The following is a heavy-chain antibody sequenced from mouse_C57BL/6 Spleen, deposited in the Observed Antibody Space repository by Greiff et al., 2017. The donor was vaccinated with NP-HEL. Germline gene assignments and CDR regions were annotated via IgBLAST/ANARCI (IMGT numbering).Heavy chain of an antibody. V-gene: IGHV5-9*01. CDR3: ARHGYPWYFDV. CDR1: GFTFSSYT. D-gene: IGHD2-2*01. Sequence: EVHLVESGGGLVKPGGSLKLSCAASGFTFSSYTMSWVRQTPEKRLEWVATISGGGGNTYYPDSVKGRFTISRDNAKNTLYLQMSSLRSEDTALYYCARHGYPWYFDVWGTGTTVTVSS. CDR2: ISGGGGNT. J-gene: IGHJ1*03.